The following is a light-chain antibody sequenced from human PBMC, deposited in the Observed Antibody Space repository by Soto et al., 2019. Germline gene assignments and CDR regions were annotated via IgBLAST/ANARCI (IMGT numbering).Light chain of an antibody. CDR3: QTWGTGIQV. V-gene: IGLV4-69*01. CDR1: SGHSAYA. J-gene: IGLJ2*01. Sequence: QLVLTQSPSASASLGASVKLTCTLSSGHSAYAIAWHQHRPEEGPRYIMKLYSNGRHNRGDGIPDRFAGSSSGAERHLTISSLQSEDEADYYCQTWGTGIQVFGGGTKLTVL. CDR2: LYSNGRH.